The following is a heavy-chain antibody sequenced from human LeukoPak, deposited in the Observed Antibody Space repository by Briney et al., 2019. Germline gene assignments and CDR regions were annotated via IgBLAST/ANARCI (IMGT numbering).Heavy chain of an antibody. J-gene: IGHJ4*02. V-gene: IGHV3-23*01. CDR2: ISGSGGST. CDR1: GFTFSSYA. D-gene: IGHD2-2*01. Sequence: GGSLRLSCAASGFTFSSYAMSWVRQAPGKGLERVSAISGSGGSTYYADSVKGRFTISRDSSKNTLYLQMNSLRAEDTAVYYCAKEYCSSTSCYFHYFDYWRQGTLVTVSS. CDR3: AKEYCSSTSCYFHYFDY.